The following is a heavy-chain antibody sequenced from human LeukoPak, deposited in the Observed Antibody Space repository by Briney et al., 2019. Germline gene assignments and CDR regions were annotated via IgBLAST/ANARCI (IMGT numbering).Heavy chain of an antibody. J-gene: IGHJ4*02. CDR1: GYTFTGYF. D-gene: IGHD4-11*01. CDR2: INPNSGGS. Sequence: SVKVSCKASGYTFTGYFAHWVRQAPGQGLEWMGWINPNSGGSRYAQKFQGRVTMTRDTSISTAFIEMSRLRSDDTAVYYCAREDDYSNPGELWGQGPLVTVSS. CDR3: AREDDYSNPGEL. V-gene: IGHV1-2*02.